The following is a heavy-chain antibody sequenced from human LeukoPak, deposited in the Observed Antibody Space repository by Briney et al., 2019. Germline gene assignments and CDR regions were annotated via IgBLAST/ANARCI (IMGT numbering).Heavy chain of an antibody. Sequence: RSQTLSLTCTVSGGSISSGSYYWSWIRQPAGKGLEWIGRIYTSGSTNYNPSLKSRVTISVDTSKNQFSLKLSSVTAADTAVYYCARDGNWNYDYWGQGTLVTVSS. V-gene: IGHV4-61*02. CDR1: GGSISSGSYY. CDR3: ARDGNWNYDY. D-gene: IGHD1-1*01. CDR2: IYTSGST. J-gene: IGHJ4*02.